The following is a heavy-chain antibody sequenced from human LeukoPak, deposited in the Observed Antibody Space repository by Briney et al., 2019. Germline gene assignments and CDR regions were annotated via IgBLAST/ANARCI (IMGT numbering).Heavy chain of an antibody. CDR2: IRYDGSNK. CDR3: AKLRTLQWLTQTYYFDY. D-gene: IGHD6-19*01. Sequence: SGGSLRLSCAASGFTFGTYTMNWVRQAPGKGLEWVAFIRYDGSNKYYADSVEGRFTISRDNSKNTLYLQMNSLRAEDTAVYYCAKLRTLQWLTQTYYFDYWGQGTLVTVSS. V-gene: IGHV3-30*02. J-gene: IGHJ4*02. CDR1: GFTFGTYT.